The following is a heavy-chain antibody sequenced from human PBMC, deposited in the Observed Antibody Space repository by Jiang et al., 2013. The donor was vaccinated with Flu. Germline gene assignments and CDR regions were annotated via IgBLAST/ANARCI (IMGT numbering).Heavy chain of an antibody. V-gene: IGHV4-39*02. Sequence: LLKPSETLSLTCTVSGGAFSSDIYYGGWIRQPPGKGLEWIGSIYYSGSTDYNPSLKSRVTISVDTSKNQFSLKLSSVTAADTAVYFCARDDYSNYHFYYWGQGTLVTVSS. CDR3: ARDDYSNYHFYY. J-gene: IGHJ4*02. D-gene: IGHD4-11*01. CDR2: IYYSGST. CDR1: GGAFSSDIYY.